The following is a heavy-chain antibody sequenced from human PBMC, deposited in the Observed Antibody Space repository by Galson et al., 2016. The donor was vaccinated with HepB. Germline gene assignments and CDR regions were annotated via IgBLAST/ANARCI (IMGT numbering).Heavy chain of an antibody. V-gene: IGHV1-18*01. CDR1: GYNFMNYG. CDR2: IIGYSGNT. Sequence: SVKVSCKASGYNFMNYGISWVRQAPGQGLEWMGWIIGYSGNTNYAQNFQARVTMTMDTSTNTAYMEVNSLRSDDTPVYFCARGRAEAGRWYFDFGGQGTLVTVSA. J-gene: IGHJ4*02. D-gene: IGHD6-13*01. CDR3: ARGRAEAGRWYFDF.